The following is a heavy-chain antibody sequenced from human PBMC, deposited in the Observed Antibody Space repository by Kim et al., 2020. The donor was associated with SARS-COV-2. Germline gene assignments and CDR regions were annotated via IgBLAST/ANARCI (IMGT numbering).Heavy chain of an antibody. CDR3: AKTGYAYYGMDV. Sequence: YANSVKERFTSARDNAKNSLDLQMNSLRAEDSALYYCAKTGYAYYGMDVWGQGSTVTVSS. D-gene: IGHD5-12*01. V-gene: IGHV3-9*01. J-gene: IGHJ6*02.